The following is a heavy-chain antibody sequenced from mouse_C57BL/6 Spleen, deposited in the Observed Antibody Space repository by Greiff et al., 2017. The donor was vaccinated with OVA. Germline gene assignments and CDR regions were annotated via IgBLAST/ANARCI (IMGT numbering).Heavy chain of an antibody. D-gene: IGHD2-4*01. V-gene: IGHV1-80*01. CDR2: IYPGDGDT. CDR3: AREGGLRYYFDY. Sequence: VKLMESGAELVKPGASVKISCKASGYAFSSYWMNWVKQRPGKGLEWIGQIYPGDGDTNYNGKFKGKATLTADKSSSTAYMQLSSLTSEDSAVYFCAREGGLRYYFDYWGQGTTLTVSS. CDR1: GYAFSSYW. J-gene: IGHJ2*01.